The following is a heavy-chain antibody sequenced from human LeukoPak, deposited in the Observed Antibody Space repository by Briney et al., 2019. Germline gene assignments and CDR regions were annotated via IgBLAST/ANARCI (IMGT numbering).Heavy chain of an antibody. D-gene: IGHD6-6*01. CDR2: ISSSSTYI. Sequence: GGSLRLSCATSGFTFSSYSINSVRQAPGKALEWVSSISSSSTYIYYADSVNGRFTISKDNAKNSLYLQMNSLRAEDTAIYYCAKAAARRDDYFYMDVWGRGTTVTVSS. CDR3: AKAAARRDDYFYMDV. J-gene: IGHJ6*03. CDR1: GFTFSSYS. V-gene: IGHV3-21*06.